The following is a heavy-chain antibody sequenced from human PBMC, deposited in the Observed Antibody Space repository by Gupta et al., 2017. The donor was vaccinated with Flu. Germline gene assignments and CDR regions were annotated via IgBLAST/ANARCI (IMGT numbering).Heavy chain of an antibody. Sequence: QVQLVQSGAEVKKPGASVKVSCQASGYTFTSYAINWVRQAPGQGLEWIGWISPYNGNSNYAQKFNGRVTMTADTSTTTAYMELGSLASDDTAVYFCAREMQQLILGYYYYYYGMDVWGQGTTVTVXS. D-gene: IGHD6-13*01. CDR3: AREMQQLILGYYYYYYGMDV. J-gene: IGHJ6*02. CDR2: ISPYNGNS. V-gene: IGHV1-18*01. CDR1: GYTFTSYA.